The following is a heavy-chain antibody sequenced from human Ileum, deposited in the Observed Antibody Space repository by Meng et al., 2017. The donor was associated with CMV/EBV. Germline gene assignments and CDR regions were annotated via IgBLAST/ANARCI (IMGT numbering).Heavy chain of an antibody. CDR3: AREPPFVPADS. CDR2: VSHSGVT. D-gene: IGHD2-21*01. CDR1: GGSFSGYY. V-gene: IGHV4-34*01. Sequence: HLHRWGAGLLKPSGPLSLTCAFYGGSFSGYYWSWIRQPPGKGLEWIAEVSHSGVTNYNPSLKSRVTISIDTSRNQFSLHLSSVTAADTAVYYCAREPPFVPADSWGQGTLVTVSS. J-gene: IGHJ4*02.